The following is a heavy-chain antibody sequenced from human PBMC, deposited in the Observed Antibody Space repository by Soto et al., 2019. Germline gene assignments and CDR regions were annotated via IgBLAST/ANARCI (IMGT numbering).Heavy chain of an antibody. V-gene: IGHV3-21*01. D-gene: IGHD3-3*01. Sequence: GESLKISCAASGFTFSSYSMNWVRQAPGKGLEWVSSISSSSSYIYYADSVKGRFTISRDNAKNSLYLQMNSLRAEDTAVYYCVRFLEWLHYYYGMDVWGQGTTVTVSS. CDR2: ISSSSSYI. CDR3: VRFLEWLHYYYGMDV. J-gene: IGHJ6*02. CDR1: GFTFSSYS.